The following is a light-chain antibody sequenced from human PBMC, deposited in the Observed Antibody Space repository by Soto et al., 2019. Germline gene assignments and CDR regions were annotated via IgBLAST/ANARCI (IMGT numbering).Light chain of an antibody. CDR2: GTS. J-gene: IGKJ3*01. CDR1: QSVSTSY. V-gene: IGKV3-20*01. CDR3: QQYGSSPFT. Sequence: EIVLTQSPGTVSLSPGEGATLSCRASQSVSTSYLARYQQKPGQAPRLLIYGTSSRATGIPNRFSGSGSGTDFTLTISRLEPEDFAVYYCQQYGSSPFTFGPGTKVDIK.